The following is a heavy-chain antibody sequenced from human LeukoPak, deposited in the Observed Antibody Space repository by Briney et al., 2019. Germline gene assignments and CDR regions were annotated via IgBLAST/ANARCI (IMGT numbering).Heavy chain of an antibody. J-gene: IGHJ5*02. CDR2: IYCSGST. D-gene: IGHD6-13*01. CDR1: GGSISSSSFY. CDR3: ARVYRPYSSSWYVWWFDP. Sequence: SEALSLTCTVSGGSISSSSFYWDWIRQPPGKGLEWIAAIYCSGSTNYNPSLKSRVTISVDTSKNQFSLKLSSVTAADTAVYYCARVYRPYSSSWYVWWFDPWGQGTLVTVSS. V-gene: IGHV4-39*07.